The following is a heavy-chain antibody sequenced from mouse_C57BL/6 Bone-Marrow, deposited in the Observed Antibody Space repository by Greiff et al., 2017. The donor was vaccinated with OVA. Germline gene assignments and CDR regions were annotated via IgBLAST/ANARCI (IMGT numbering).Heavy chain of an antibody. CDR1: GFNIKNTY. V-gene: IGHV14-3*01. D-gene: IGHD1-1*01. J-gene: IGHJ4*01. Sequence: EVQLQQSVAELVRPGASVKLSCTASGFNIKNTYMHWVKQRPEQGLEWIGRIDPANDNTKYAPKFQGKATMTADTSSNTAYLQLSSLSSEDTAVYCYARGNFGSDFYAMDYWGQGTSVTVSS. CDR3: ARGNFGSDFYAMDY. CDR2: IDPANDNT.